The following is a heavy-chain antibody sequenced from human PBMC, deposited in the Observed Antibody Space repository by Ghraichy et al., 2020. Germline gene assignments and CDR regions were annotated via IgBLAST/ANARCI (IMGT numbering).Heavy chain of an antibody. V-gene: IGHV4-38-2*02. Sequence: SETLSLTCTVSGYYISSGHYWGWIRQPPGKGLEWIGSIYHSGSTYYNPSLKSRVTISVDTSKNQFSLKLSSVTAADTAVYYCSRRITSSGRTLFDYWGQGTLVTVSS. J-gene: IGHJ4*02. D-gene: IGHD6-19*01. CDR2: IYHSGST. CDR3: SRRITSSGRTLFDY. CDR1: GYYISSGHY.